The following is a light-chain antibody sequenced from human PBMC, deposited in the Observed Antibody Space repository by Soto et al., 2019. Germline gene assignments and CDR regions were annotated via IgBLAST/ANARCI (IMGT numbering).Light chain of an antibody. CDR2: RTS. V-gene: IGKV1-5*03. J-gene: IGKJ2*02. CDR3: QHCKSHCT. Sequence: DIQMTQSPSTLSASVGDRVTITCRVSEVINSYLAWYQHKPGKAPKLLISRTSTLDTGVPSRFSGSGSGAEFTLTITSLQPDDFATYDCQHCKSHCTFGQGTKLEIK. CDR1: EVINSY.